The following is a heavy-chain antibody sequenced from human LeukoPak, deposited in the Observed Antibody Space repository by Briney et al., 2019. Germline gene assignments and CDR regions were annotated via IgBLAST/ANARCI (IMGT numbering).Heavy chain of an antibody. J-gene: IGHJ3*02. CDR2: ISGSGGST. D-gene: IGHD2-21*02. CDR3: AKVCGGDCYSNAFDI. CDR1: GFTFDDYG. Sequence: PGGSVRLSCAASGFTFDDYGMSWVRQAPGKGLQWVSAISGSGGSTYYADSVKGRFTISRDDSKNTLYLQMNSLRAEDTAVYYCAKVCGGDCYSNAFDIWGQGTMVTVSS. V-gene: IGHV3-23*01.